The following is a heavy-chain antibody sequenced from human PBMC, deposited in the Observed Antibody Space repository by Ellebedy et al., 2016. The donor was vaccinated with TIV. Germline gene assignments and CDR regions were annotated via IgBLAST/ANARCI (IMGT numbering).Heavy chain of an antibody. V-gene: IGHV3-7*03. J-gene: IGHJ6*02. CDR1: GFTFNSYW. D-gene: IGHD3-22*01. CDR2: INQDGSRI. Sequence: GESLKISCAASGFTFNSYWMSWVRQGPGKGLEWVANINQDGSRIYYVDSVKGRFNISRDNAKNSVYLRMNTLGVEATAVYHCVRDGAYGDYSPGYYGMDVWGQGTTVTVSS. CDR3: VRDGAYGDYSPGYYGMDV.